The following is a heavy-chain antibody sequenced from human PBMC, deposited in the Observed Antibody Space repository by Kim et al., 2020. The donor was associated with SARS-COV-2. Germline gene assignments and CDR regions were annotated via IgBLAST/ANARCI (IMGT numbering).Heavy chain of an antibody. CDR3: ATGPGGLDTYVSFDY. CDR2: INTSNGYL. CDR1: GYSFSAYP. V-gene: IGHV1-3*04. Sequence: ASVKVSCKAAGYSFSAYPIHWVRQAPGQRLEWMGGINTSNGYLKNSQKFQARVSITRDTSASLAYMELSSLRSEDTAVYYCATGPGGLDTYVSFDYWGQG. D-gene: IGHD3-16*01. J-gene: IGHJ4*02.